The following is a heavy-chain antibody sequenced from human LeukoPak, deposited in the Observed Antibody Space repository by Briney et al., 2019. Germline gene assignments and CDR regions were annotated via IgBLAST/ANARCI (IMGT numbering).Heavy chain of an antibody. CDR3: ARVRNYYDSSGPKRGAFDI. CDR2: INWNGGST. D-gene: IGHD3-22*01. J-gene: IGHJ3*02. V-gene: IGHV3-20*04. CDR1: GFNFDDYG. Sequence: GGSLRLSCADSGFNFDDYGMSWVRQAPGKGLDWVSGINWNGGSTGYADSVKGRFTISRDNAKNSLYLQMNSLSAEDTALYSCARVRNYYDSSGPKRGAFDIWGQGTMVTVSS.